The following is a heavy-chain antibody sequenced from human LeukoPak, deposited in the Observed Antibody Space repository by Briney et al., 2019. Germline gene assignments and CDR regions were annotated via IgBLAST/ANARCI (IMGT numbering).Heavy chain of an antibody. CDR1: GYSISSRNW. CDR2: IFYSGDT. Sequence: SDTLSLTCAVSGYSISSRNWWGWIRQPPGKGLEWIGHIFYSGDTYYSPSLKSRVTMSIDTSQNQFSLKLTSVTAVDTAVYFCARYGGDSDWYFDLWGRGTLVTVSS. V-gene: IGHV4-28*01. CDR3: ARYGGDSDWYFDL. D-gene: IGHD4-23*01. J-gene: IGHJ2*01.